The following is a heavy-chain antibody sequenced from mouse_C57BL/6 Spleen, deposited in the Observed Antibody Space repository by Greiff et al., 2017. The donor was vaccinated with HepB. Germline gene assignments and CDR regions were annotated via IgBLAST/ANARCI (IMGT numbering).Heavy chain of an antibody. CDR1: GFTFGDYG. D-gene: IGHD1-1*01. V-gene: IGHV5-17*01. CDR2: ISSGSSTI. Sequence: EVKLMESGGGLVKPGGSLKLSCAASGFTFGDYGMHWVRQAPEKGLEWVAYISSGSSTIYYADTVKGRFTISRDNAKNTLFLQMTSLRSEDTAMYYCARVEDYFYAMDYWGQGTSVTFSS. J-gene: IGHJ4*01. CDR3: ARVEDYFYAMDY.